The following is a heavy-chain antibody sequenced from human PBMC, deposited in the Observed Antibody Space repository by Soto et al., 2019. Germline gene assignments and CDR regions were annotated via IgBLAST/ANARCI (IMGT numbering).Heavy chain of an antibody. CDR1: GFKFSNYA. CDR2: ISATGGGT. D-gene: IGHD3-16*01. J-gene: IGHJ4*02. Sequence: QRLSFAASGFKFSNYAMSWVRQAPGKGLEWVSLISATGGGTYYADSVKGRFTISRDNSHNTLYLQVHSLTAEDTAVYYCAKDRRAGGNSAFYFDFWGQGAQVTVSS. CDR3: AKDRRAGGNSAFYFDF. V-gene: IGHV3-23*01.